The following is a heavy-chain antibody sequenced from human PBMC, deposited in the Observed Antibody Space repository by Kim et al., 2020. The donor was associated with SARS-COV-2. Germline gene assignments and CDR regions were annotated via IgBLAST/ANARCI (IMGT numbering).Heavy chain of an antibody. V-gene: IGHV3-23*01. D-gene: IGHD3-10*01. CDR2: ISGSGGST. CDR1: GFTFSSYA. J-gene: IGHJ6*02. Sequence: GGSLRLSCAASGFTFSSYAMSWVRQAPGKGLEWVSAISGSGGSTYYADSVKGRFTISRDNSKNTLYLQMNSLRAEDTAVYYCAKLMVRGAEDYYYGMDVWGQGTTVTVSS. CDR3: AKLMVRGAEDYYYGMDV.